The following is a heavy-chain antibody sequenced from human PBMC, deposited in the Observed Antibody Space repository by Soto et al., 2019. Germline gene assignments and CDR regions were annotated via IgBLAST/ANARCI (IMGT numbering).Heavy chain of an antibody. D-gene: IGHD2-2*01. V-gene: IGHV4-39*01. CDR1: NFSVLTSIYY. Sequence: SETLSLTCTVSNFSVLTSIYYWAWIRQPPGKGLEWVGTVYYTGTTYYNPSLQSRVTISIDTSKNQFSLNLNSVTAADTAVYYCARNWNLALVPAAYFDYWGQGTLVTVSS. J-gene: IGHJ4*02. CDR2: VYYTGTT. CDR3: ARNWNLALVPAAYFDY.